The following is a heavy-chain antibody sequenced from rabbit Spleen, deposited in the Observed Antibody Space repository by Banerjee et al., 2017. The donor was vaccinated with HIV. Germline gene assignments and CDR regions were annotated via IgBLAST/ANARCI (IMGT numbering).Heavy chain of an antibody. CDR3: ARDAGTSFSTYGMDL. CDR1: GIDFSNYNF. J-gene: IGHJ6*01. Sequence: QEQLEESGGGLVQPGASLTLTCKASGIDFSNYNFMCWVRQAPGKGLEWIACIDVAKSGDTYYTNWAKGRFTISKTSSTTVTLQVTSLTAADTATYFCARDAGTSFSTYGMDLWGQGTLVTV. CDR2: IDVAKSGDT. D-gene: IGHD8-1*01. V-gene: IGHV1S45*01.